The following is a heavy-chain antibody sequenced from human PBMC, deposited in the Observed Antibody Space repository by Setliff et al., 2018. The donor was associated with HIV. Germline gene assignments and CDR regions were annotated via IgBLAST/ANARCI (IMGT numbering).Heavy chain of an antibody. CDR1: GLTFNRYW. D-gene: IGHD3-3*01. J-gene: IGHJ4*02. CDR3: VRWRGAQSEFDY. V-gene: IGHV3-7*03. CDR2: TKYDGSES. Sequence: PGGSLRLSCVASGLTFNRYWMSWVRQVPGKGLEWVSNTKYDGSESYYVDSVMGRFTISRDNAENPLYLQMNSLRVADTAVYYCVRWRGAQSEFDYWGQGTLVTVSS.